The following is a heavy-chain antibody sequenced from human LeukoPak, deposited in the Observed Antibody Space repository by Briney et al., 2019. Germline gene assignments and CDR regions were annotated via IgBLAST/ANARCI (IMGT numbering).Heavy chain of an antibody. CDR2: IKSKTDGGTT. Sequence: GGSLRLSCAASGFTFSSYGMSWVRQAPGKGLEWVGRIKSKTDGGTTDYAAPVKGRFTISRDDSKNMLYLQMNSLKTEDTAVYFCATGWGGFDYWGQGTLVTVSS. CDR3: ATGWGGFDY. D-gene: IGHD3-10*01. J-gene: IGHJ4*02. CDR1: GFTFSSYG. V-gene: IGHV3-15*01.